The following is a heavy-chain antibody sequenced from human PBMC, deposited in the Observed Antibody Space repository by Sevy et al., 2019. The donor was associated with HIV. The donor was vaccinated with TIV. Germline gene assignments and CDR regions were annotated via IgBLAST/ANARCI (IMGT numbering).Heavy chain of an antibody. J-gene: IGHJ6*02. D-gene: IGHD3-3*01. Sequence: SETLSLTCTVSGGSISSYYWNWIRQPPGKGLEWIGYIYYSGTSYNPSIKSRVTISAVTSKNQFSLKLSSVTAADTAVYYCARGVLEWLPSGMDVWGQGTTVTVSS. CDR3: ARGVLEWLPSGMDV. V-gene: IGHV4-59*01. CDR1: GGSISSYY. CDR2: IYYSGT.